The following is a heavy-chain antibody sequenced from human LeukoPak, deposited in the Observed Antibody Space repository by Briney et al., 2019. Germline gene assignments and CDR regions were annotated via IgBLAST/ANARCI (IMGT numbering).Heavy chain of an antibody. CDR1: GFTFDDYG. Sequence: GGSLRLSCAASGFTFDDYGMSWVRQAPGKGLEWVSGINWNGGSTGYADSVKGRFTISRDNAKNSLYLQMNSLRAEDTAVYYCARDVGIAVAGTEYYYYYMDVWGKGTTVTVSS. J-gene: IGHJ6*03. CDR2: INWNGGST. D-gene: IGHD6-19*01. CDR3: ARDVGIAVAGTEYYYYYMDV. V-gene: IGHV3-20*04.